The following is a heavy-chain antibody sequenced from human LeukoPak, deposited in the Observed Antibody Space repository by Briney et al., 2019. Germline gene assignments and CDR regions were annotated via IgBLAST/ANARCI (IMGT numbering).Heavy chain of an antibody. CDR2: IYPGDSDT. D-gene: IGHD6-13*01. J-gene: IGHJ4*02. V-gene: IGHV5-51*01. CDR1: GYSFTSYW. CDR3: ARSEVPEYSSSWYFDY. Sequence: GESLKISCKGSGYSFTSYWIGWVRQMPGKGLEWMGIIYPGDSDTRYSPSFQVQVTISADKSISTAYLQWSSLKASDTAMYYCARSEVPEYSSSWYFDYWGQGTLVTVSS.